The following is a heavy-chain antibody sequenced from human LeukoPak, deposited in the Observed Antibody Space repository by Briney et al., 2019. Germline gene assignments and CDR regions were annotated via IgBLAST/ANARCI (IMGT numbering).Heavy chain of an antibody. Sequence: GASVKVSCKASGYSFNDKYLHWVRQAPGQGLEWMGSINPNSGGTNYAQKFQGRVTMTTDTSMSTAYMELSRLTSDDTAVYYCARDPALYYDSCGLGFDYWGQGTLVTVSS. D-gene: IGHD3-22*01. CDR1: GYSFNDKY. CDR2: INPNSGGT. V-gene: IGHV1-2*02. CDR3: ARDPALYYDSCGLGFDY. J-gene: IGHJ4*02.